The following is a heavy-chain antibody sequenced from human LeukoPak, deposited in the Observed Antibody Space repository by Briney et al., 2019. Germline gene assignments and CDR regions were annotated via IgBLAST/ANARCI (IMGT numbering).Heavy chain of an antibody. Sequence: GGSLRLSCAASGLTFSRSAMSWVRQAPGKGLEWVSGFTSSGSATYYADSVKGRFTISRDNSKNTLYLQMNSLRVEDTAVYYCAKGLEGRNYFDYWGQGTLVAVSS. CDR2: FTSSGSAT. CDR1: GLTFSRSA. J-gene: IGHJ4*02. V-gene: IGHV3-23*01. CDR3: AKGLEGRNYFDY.